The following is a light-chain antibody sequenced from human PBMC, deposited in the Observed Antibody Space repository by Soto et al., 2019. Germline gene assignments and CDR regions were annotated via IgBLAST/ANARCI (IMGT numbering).Light chain of an antibody. CDR1: QSLLHSNGYNY. J-gene: IGKJ2*01. CDR3: MQALQTPPYT. V-gene: IGKV2-28*01. Sequence: DIVMTQSPLSLPVTPGEPASISCRSSQSLLHSNGYNYLDWYLQKPGQSPQLLIYLGSNRASGXPXRXXGSGSGTDFTLKISRVEAEDVGVYYCMQALQTPPYTVGQGTKREIK. CDR2: LGS.